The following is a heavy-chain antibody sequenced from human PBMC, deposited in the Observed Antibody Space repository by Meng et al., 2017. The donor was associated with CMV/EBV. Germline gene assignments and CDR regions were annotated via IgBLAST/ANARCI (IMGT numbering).Heavy chain of an antibody. CDR1: GYTFTGYY. Sequence: ASVKVSCKASGYTFTGYYMHWVRQAPGQGLEWMGWINPNSGGTNYAQKLQGRVTMTTDTSTSTAYMELRSLRSDDTAVYYCARVGGYPAGEGYYFDYWGQGTLVTVSS. CDR2: INPNSGGT. CDR3: ARVGGYPAGEGYYFDY. J-gene: IGHJ4*02. D-gene: IGHD1-26*01. V-gene: IGHV1-2*02.